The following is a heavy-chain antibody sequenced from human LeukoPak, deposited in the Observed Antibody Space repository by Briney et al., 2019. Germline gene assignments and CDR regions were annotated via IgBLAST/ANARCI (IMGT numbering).Heavy chain of an antibody. D-gene: IGHD1-26*01. CDR2: ISWNSGSI. CDR3: AKDRHSGSYYFDY. V-gene: IGHV3-9*01. Sequence: PGGSLRLSCAASGFTFSIYAMGWVRKAPGKGLEWVSGISWNSGSIGYADSVKGRFTISRDNAKNSLYLQMNSLRAEDTALYYCAKDRHSGSYYFDYWGQGTLVTVSS. J-gene: IGHJ4*02. CDR1: GFTFSIYA.